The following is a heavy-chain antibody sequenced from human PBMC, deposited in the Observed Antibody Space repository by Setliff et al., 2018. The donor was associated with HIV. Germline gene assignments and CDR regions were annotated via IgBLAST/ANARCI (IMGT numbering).Heavy chain of an antibody. Sequence: SETLSLTCAVYGGSFSGYFWTWIRQPPGKGLEWIGEINHSGTTNYSPSLKSRVAISVEMSKNQFSPKLNSVTPADTAVYYCARGRGSSPYRWFDPWGQGTLVTVSS. CDR2: INHSGTT. J-gene: IGHJ5*02. CDR3: ARGRGSSPYRWFDP. V-gene: IGHV4-34*01. D-gene: IGHD6-19*01. CDR1: GGSFSGYF.